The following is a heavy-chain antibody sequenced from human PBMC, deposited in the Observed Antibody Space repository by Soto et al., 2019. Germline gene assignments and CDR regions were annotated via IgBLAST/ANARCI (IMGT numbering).Heavy chain of an antibody. CDR3: ASRARIAYCGGDCYSDY. CDR1: GFTFSSYS. D-gene: IGHD2-21*02. CDR2: ISSSSSYI. Sequence: GGSLRLSCAASGFTFSSYSMNWVRQAPGKGLEWVSSISSSSSYIYYADSVKGRFTISRDNAKNSPYLQMNSLRAEDTAVYYCASRARIAYCGGDCYSDYWGQGALVTVSS. J-gene: IGHJ4*02. V-gene: IGHV3-21*01.